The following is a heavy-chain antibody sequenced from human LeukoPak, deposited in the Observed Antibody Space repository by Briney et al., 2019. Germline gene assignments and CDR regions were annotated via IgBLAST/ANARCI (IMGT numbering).Heavy chain of an antibody. V-gene: IGHV5-51*01. CDR2: IYPGDAET. J-gene: IGHJ4*02. Sequence: GESLKISCKGSGYNFVAHWIVWMRQMPGKGLEWVGSIYPGDAETKYNSSFEGQVTISTDKSITTAYLQWSGLRASDTALYFCARRSSSCSGGTCDFYYYDYWGQGTRLTVSS. D-gene: IGHD6-6*01. CDR1: GYNFVAHW. CDR3: ARRSSSCSGGTCDFYYYDY.